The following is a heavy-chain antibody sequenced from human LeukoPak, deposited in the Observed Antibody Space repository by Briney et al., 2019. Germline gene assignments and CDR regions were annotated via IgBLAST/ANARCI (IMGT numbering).Heavy chain of an antibody. CDR1: GFTFSSYA. CDR3: AKLGTRLPVWYYFDY. CDR2: ISGSGGST. V-gene: IGHV3-23*01. Sequence: GGSLRLSCAASGFTFSSYAMSWVRQAPGKGLEWVSAISGSGGSTYYADSVKGRFTISRDNSKNTLYLQMNSLRAEDTAVYYCAKLGTRLPVWYYFDYWGQGTLSPSPQ. J-gene: IGHJ4*02. D-gene: IGHD2-2*01.